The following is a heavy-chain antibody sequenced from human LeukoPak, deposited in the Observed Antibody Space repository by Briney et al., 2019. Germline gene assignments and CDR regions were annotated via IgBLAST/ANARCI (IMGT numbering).Heavy chain of an antibody. J-gene: IGHJ4*02. CDR3: ARAGKWAYHYDILTGYSYYFDY. V-gene: IGHV4-30-4*01. CDR1: GGSISSDDYY. CDR2: IYYSRSI. D-gene: IGHD3-9*01. Sequence: SQTLTLTCTASGGSISSDDYYWSRNPQPPGQDLEWIGYIYYSRSIQYNTSLKSRITMSVDTSKNQFSRKLSSVTAADTAVYYCARAGKWAYHYDILTGYSYYFDYCGQGTLVTVSS.